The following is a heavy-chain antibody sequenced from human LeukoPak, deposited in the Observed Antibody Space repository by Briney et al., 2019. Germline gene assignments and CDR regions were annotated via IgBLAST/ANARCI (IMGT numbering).Heavy chain of an antibody. CDR2: IYHSGST. V-gene: IGHV4-38-2*02. J-gene: IGHJ4*02. CDR1: GNSISSGYY. CDR3: ARDRNYGYHDY. Sequence: SETLSLTCAVSGNSISSGYYWGWIRQPPGKGLEWIGRIYHSGSTYYNPSLKSRVTISVDTSKNQFSLKLSSVTAADSAVYYCARDRNYGYHDYWGQGTLVTVSS. D-gene: IGHD5-18*01.